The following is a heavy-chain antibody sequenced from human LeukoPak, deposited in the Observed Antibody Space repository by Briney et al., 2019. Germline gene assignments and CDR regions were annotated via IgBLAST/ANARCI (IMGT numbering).Heavy chain of an antibody. J-gene: IGHJ4*02. CDR2: ISWDGGST. D-gene: IGHD2-21*02. CDR1: GFTFDDYA. CDR3: AKDSSDGHCGRDCYSGPFDY. V-gene: IGHV3-43D*03. Sequence: PWGSLRLSCAASGFTFDDYAMRWVRQAPGKGLEWVSLISWDGGSTYYADSVKGRFTISRDNSKNSLYLQMNSLRAEDTALYYCAKDSSDGHCGRDCYSGPFDYWGQGTLVTLSS.